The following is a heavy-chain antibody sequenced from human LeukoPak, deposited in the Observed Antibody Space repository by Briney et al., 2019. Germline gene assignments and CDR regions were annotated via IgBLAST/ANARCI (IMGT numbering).Heavy chain of an antibody. Sequence: PGGSLRLSCAGSGFTFNTYNMNWVRQAPGKGLEWVSYISDSGSTRNYADSMKGRFTISRDNAKNSLYLQMNSLRAEDTAVYYCAELGITMIGGVWGKGTTVTISS. CDR3: AELGITMIGGV. J-gene: IGHJ6*04. V-gene: IGHV3-48*04. CDR2: ISDSGSTR. D-gene: IGHD3-10*02. CDR1: GFTFNTYN.